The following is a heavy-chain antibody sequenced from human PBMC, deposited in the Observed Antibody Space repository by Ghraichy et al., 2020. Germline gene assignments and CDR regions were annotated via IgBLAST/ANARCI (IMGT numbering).Heavy chain of an antibody. J-gene: IGHJ6*03. CDR2: IYYTGST. V-gene: IGHV4-59*01. CDR3: ARGYNWYMDV. Sequence: SCIVSGGSISDNYWSWIRQPPGKRLEWIGYIYYTGSTDYNPSLNSRVTISVDTSKTQYSLKVTSVTAADTAVYYCARGYNWYMDVWGKGTTVTVSS. CDR1: GGSISDNY.